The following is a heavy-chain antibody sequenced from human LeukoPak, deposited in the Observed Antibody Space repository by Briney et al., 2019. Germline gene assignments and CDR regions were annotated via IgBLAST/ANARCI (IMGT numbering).Heavy chain of an antibody. CDR1: GFTVSSYY. V-gene: IGHV3-53*01. J-gene: IGHJ4*02. CDR3: ARDREYGSAPLDY. CDR2: IYTGGGR. Sequence: GGSLRLSCAASGFTVSSYYMNWVRQAPGKELEWVSVIYTGGGRYYADSVRGRFTISRDTSKNMVFLQMNSLRVEDTAVYYCARDREYGSAPLDYWGQGTLVTVSS. D-gene: IGHD3-10*01.